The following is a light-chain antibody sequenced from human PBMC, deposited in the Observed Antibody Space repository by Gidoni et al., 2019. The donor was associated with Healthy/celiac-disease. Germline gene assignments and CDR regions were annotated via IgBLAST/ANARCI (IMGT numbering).Light chain of an antibody. V-gene: IGKV3-15*01. Sequence: EIVMTQSPATLSVSPGERATLSCRASQSVSGNLAWYQQKPGQAPRLLIYGASTRATGIPARFSGSGSGTEFTLTISSLQSEDFAVYYCQQYNNWSRTFGQXTKVEIK. CDR2: GAS. J-gene: IGKJ1*01. CDR3: QQYNNWSRT. CDR1: QSVSGN.